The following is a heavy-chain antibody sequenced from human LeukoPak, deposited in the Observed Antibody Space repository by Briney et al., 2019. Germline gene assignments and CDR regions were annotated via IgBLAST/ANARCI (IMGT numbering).Heavy chain of an antibody. V-gene: IGHV1-18*01. CDR3: AREGSYYYYYGMDV. Sequence: GASVKVSCKASGYTFTSYGISWVRQAPGQGLEWMGWISAYNGNRNYAQKLQGRVTMTTDTSTRTAYMELRSLKYDDTAVYYCAREGSYYYYYGMDVWGQGTTVTVSS. CDR2: ISAYNGNR. CDR1: GYTFTSYG. J-gene: IGHJ6*02.